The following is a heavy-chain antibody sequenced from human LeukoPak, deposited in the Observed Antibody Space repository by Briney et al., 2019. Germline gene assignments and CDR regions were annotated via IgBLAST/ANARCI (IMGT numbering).Heavy chain of an antibody. CDR1: GFTFSSYA. J-gene: IGHJ3*02. CDR2: ISGSGGST. CDR3: AKDGGETVYYYGSGSSRGAFDI. D-gene: IGHD3-10*01. Sequence: PGGSLRLSCAASGFTFSSYAMSWVRQAPGKGLEWVSAISGSGGSTYYADSVKGRFTISRDNSKNTLYLQMNSLRAEDTAVYYCAKDGGETVYYYGSGSSRGAFDIWGQGTMVTVSS. V-gene: IGHV3-23*01.